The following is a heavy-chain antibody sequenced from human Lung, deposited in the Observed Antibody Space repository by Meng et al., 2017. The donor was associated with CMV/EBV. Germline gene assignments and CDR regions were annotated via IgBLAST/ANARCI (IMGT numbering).Heavy chain of an antibody. Sequence: GPXLVXPTETLTLTCTVSGFSLSNARMGVSWIRQPPGKALEWLAHIFSNDEKSYSTSLKSRLTISKDTSKSQVVLTMTNMDPVDTATYYCARTGIAVAGTYYYYGMDVWGQESXVT. CDR3: ARTGIAVAGTYYYYGMDV. CDR1: GFSLSNARMG. J-gene: IGHJ6*01. V-gene: IGHV2-26*01. D-gene: IGHD6-19*01. CDR2: IFSNDEK.